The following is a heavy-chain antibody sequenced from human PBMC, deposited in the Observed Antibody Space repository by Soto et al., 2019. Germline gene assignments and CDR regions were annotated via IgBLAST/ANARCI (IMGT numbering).Heavy chain of an antibody. J-gene: IGHJ6*02. CDR2: IYYSGST. Sequence: SETLSLTCTVSGGSISSGDYYWSWIRQPPGKGLEWIGYIYYSGSTYYNPSLKSRVTISVDTSKNQFSLKLSSVTAADTAVYYCARERKYYDFWSGRPYYYYGMDVWGQGTTVTVSS. D-gene: IGHD3-3*01. V-gene: IGHV4-30-4*02. CDR1: GGSISSGDYY. CDR3: ARERKYYDFWSGRPYYYYGMDV.